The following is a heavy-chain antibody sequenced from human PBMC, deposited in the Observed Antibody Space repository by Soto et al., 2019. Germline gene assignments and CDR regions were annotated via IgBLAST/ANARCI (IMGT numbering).Heavy chain of an antibody. J-gene: IGHJ6*04. V-gene: IGHV3-30*18. CDR2: ISYDGSNK. CDR1: GFTFSSYG. Sequence: QVQLVESGGGVVQPGRSLRLSCAASGFTFSSYGMHWVRQAPGKGLEWVAVISYDGSNKYYADSVKGRFTISRDNSKNTLYLQMNSLRAEDTAVYYCAKDLLGPGRAYGMDVWGTGTTVTVSS. D-gene: IGHD7-27*01. CDR3: AKDLLGPGRAYGMDV.